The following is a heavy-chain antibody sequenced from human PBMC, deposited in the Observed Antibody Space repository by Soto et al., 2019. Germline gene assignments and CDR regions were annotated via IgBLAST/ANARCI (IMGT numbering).Heavy chain of an antibody. D-gene: IGHD7-27*01. CDR3: ARDETGDSYYYYCGMDV. CDR1: GGTFNTYN. Sequence: QVQLVQSGAEVKKPGSSVKVSCKASGGTFNTYNINWVRQAPGQGLEWMGGILPIFGTTKYAQRFQGRVTITADDSTSTAYMELSSLRSEDTAVYYCARDETGDSYYYYCGMDVWGQGTTVTVTS. V-gene: IGHV1-69*01. J-gene: IGHJ6*02. CDR2: ILPIFGTT.